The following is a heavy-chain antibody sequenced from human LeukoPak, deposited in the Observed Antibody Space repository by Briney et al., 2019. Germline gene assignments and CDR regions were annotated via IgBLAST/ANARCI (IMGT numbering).Heavy chain of an antibody. CDR2: ISAYNGNT. D-gene: IGHD3-3*01. Sequence: ASVKVSCKAPGYTFTSYGISWVRQAPGQGLEWMGWISAYNGNTNYAQKLQGRATMTTDTSTSTAYMELRSLRSDDTAVYYCAILDYDFWSGYYTDYYYGMDVWGQGTTVTVSS. CDR3: AILDYDFWSGYYTDYYYGMDV. V-gene: IGHV1-18*01. CDR1: GYTFTSYG. J-gene: IGHJ6*02.